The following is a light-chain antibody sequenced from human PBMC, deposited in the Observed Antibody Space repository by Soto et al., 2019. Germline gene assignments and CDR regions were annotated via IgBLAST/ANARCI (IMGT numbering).Light chain of an antibody. Sequence: EIVLTQSPATLSLSPGERATLSCRASQSVSRDLAWYQPRPGQAPRLLIYDASNRATGIPARFSGSGSGTDFTLTISSLEPEDFAVYYCQQRSDWPLTFGQGTRLEIK. CDR2: DAS. CDR1: QSVSRD. J-gene: IGKJ5*01. V-gene: IGKV3-11*01. CDR3: QQRSDWPLT.